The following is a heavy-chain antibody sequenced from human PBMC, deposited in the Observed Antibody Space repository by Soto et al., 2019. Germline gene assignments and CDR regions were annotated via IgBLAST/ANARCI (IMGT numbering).Heavy chain of an antibody. CDR3: ARSLLNYHGSGSYPDY. D-gene: IGHD3-10*01. CDR2: IIPILGIA. Sequence: SVKVSCKASGGTFSSYTISWVRQAPGQGLEWMGRIIPILGIANYAQKFQGRVTITADKSTSTAYMELSSLRSEDTAVYYCARSLLNYHGSGSYPDYWGQGTLVTVSS. V-gene: IGHV1-69*02. CDR1: GGTFSSYT. J-gene: IGHJ4*02.